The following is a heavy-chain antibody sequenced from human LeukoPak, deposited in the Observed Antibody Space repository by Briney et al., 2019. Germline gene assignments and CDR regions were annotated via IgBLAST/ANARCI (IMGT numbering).Heavy chain of an antibody. CDR2: ISNSGSP. Sequence: SETLSLTCTVSGDSSNSYYWSWIRQPPGKGLGWIGYISNSGSPTTNPSLNSPAPISLDASKSQLSLRLSSGTAADTAMYYCARHIPGKRAYDIWGQGTMVTVSS. D-gene: IGHD2-2*02. J-gene: IGHJ3*02. CDR3: ARHIPGKRAYDI. CDR1: GDSSNSYY. V-gene: IGHV4-59*08.